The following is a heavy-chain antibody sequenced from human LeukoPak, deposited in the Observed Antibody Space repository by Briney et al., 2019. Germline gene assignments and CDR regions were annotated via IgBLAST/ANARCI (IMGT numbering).Heavy chain of an antibody. CDR2: IRSKAYGGTT. V-gene: IGHV3-49*03. CDR3: TSPYDFWSGYDDAFDI. D-gene: IGHD3-3*01. CDR1: GFPFSNHA. Sequence: GGSLRLSCAASGFPFSNHAMNWIRQAPGKGLEWVGFIRSKAYGGTTEYAASVKGRFTISRDDSKSIAYLQMNSLKTEDTAVYYCTSPYDFWSGYDDAFDIWGQGTMVTVSS. J-gene: IGHJ3*02.